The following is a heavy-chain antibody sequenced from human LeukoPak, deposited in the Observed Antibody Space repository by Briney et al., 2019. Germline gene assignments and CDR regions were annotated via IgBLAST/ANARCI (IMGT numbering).Heavy chain of an antibody. J-gene: IGHJ3*02. D-gene: IGHD2-21*02. CDR3: ARHMSVTYDAFDI. CDR1: GGSTTGYY. Sequence: PSETLSLTCTVSGGSTTGYYWTWIRQPPGKGLEWIDYVYYSGRISYNASLKSRVTTSVDTSKNQFFLKLSSVTAADTAVYYCARHMSVTYDAFDIWGQGTMVTVSS. CDR2: VYYSGRI. V-gene: IGHV4-59*08.